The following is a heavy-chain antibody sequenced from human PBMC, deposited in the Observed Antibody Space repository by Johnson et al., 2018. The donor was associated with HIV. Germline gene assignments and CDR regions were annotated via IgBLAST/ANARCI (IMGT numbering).Heavy chain of an antibody. D-gene: IGHD4-17*01. Sequence: HVQLVESGGGLVKPGGSLRLSCAASGFTFTDYAIHWVRQPPGKGLEWVAVISDEGSNKYYADSVKGRFTISRDNSENTLYLQMNSLRTEDTAVYYCARDGDSDAFDIWGQGTVVTVS. CDR2: ISDEGSNK. J-gene: IGHJ3*02. CDR1: GFTFTDYA. CDR3: ARDGDSDAFDI. V-gene: IGHV3-30-3*01.